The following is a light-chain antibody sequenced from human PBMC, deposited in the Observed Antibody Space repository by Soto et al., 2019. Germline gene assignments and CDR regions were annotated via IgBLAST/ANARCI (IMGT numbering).Light chain of an antibody. V-gene: IGKV3-11*01. CDR1: QSVSSY. CDR2: DAS. Sequence: EIVLTQSPATLSLSPGERATISCRASQSVSSYLAWYQQKPGQAPRLLIYDASNRATGIPARFSGSGSGTDFTLSICSLEPEDFAVYYCQQRSNWPPLLTFGGGTKVEIK. J-gene: IGKJ4*01. CDR3: QQRSNWPPLLT.